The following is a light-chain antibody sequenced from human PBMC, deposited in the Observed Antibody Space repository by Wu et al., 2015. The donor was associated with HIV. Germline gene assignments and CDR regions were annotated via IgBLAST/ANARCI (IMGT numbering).Light chain of an antibody. CDR3: HQRSSWPRLT. V-gene: IGKV3-11*01. Sequence: EIVLTQSPATLSLSPGERATLSCRASQSVSRFLAWYQHKPGQAPRVLIYDTSNRAAGVPARFSGSGFGTDFTLTISSLEPEDSAVYYCHQRSSWPRLTFGGGTKVEIK. CDR1: QSVSRF. J-gene: IGKJ4*01. CDR2: DTS.